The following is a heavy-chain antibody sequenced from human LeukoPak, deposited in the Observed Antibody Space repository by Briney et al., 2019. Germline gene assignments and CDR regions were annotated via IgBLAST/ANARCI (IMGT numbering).Heavy chain of an antibody. J-gene: IGHJ5*02. CDR3: GSTVSTDA. V-gene: IGHV3-74*01. CDR2: INSDGSTI. CDR1: GFPFSSSW. Sequence: PGGSLRLSCAVSGFPFSSSWMQWVSQAPGKGLVWVSRINSDGSTINYADSVKGRFTISRDNAKNTLYLQMNSLRAEDTAVYYCGSTVSTDAWGQGTLVTVSS. D-gene: IGHD4-4*01.